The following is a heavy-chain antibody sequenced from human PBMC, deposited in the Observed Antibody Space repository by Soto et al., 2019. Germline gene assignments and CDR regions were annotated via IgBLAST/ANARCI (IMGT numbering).Heavy chain of an antibody. D-gene: IGHD5-12*01. CDR3: VRGGYVHAFDY. CDR2: IYYSGNT. J-gene: IGHJ4*02. CDR1: GGSISYYY. V-gene: IGHV4-59*01. Sequence: SETLSLTCTVSGGSISYYYWGWIRQPPGKGLEWIGSIYYSGNTHYNPSLKSRVTISVDASMNQFSLNLDSVTAVDSAVYYCVRGGYVHAFDYWGQGALVTVSS.